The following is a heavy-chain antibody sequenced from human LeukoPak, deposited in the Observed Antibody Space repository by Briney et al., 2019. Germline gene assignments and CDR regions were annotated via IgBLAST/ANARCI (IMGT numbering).Heavy chain of an antibody. D-gene: IGHD6-13*01. Sequence: SETLSLTCTVSGGSISSYYWSWIRQPPGKGLEWIGYIYYSGSTNYNPSLKSRVTISVDTSKNQFSLKLSSVTAADTAVYYCASSPEQDYYYYMDVWGKGTTVTISS. CDR3: ASSPEQDYYYYMDV. V-gene: IGHV4-59*01. CDR1: GGSISSYY. CDR2: IYYSGST. J-gene: IGHJ6*03.